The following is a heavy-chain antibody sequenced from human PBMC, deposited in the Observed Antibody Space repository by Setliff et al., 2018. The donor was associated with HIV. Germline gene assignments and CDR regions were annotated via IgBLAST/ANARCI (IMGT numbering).Heavy chain of an antibody. V-gene: IGHV3-15*01. CDR3: VTVRTISGFKCLDS. Sequence: GGSLRLSCAASGFSFTDVWMNWVRQAPGKGLEWVGRIKSRTDGGATDYAAPVKGRLSISRDDSKKTLYLQMDSLKTEDTAMYYCVTVRTISGFKCLDSWGQGTLVTVSS. J-gene: IGHJ5*01. CDR1: GFSFTDVW. CDR2: IKSRTDGGAT.